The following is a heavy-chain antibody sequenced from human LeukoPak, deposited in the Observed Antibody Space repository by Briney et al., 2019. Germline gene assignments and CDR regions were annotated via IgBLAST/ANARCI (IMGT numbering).Heavy chain of an antibody. V-gene: IGHV1-46*01. CDR2: INPSGGST. J-gene: IGHJ4*02. CDR3: AREYQSSGYDY. Sequence: ASVKVSCEASGYTFTSYYMHWVRQAPGHGLEWMGIINPSGGSTSYAQKFQGRVTMTRDMSTSTVYMELSSLRSEDTAVYYCAREYQSSGYDYWGQGTLVTVSS. CDR1: GYTFTSYY. D-gene: IGHD3-22*01.